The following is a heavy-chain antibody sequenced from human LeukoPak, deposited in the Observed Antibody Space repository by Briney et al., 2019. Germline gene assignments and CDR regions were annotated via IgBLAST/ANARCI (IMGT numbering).Heavy chain of an antibody. CDR3: AHDSSGNFDY. CDR2: IYYSGST. Sequence: SETLSLTCTVSGGSISSSSYYWGWIRQPPGKGLEWNGSIYYSGSTYYNPSLKSRVTISVDTSKNQFSLKLSSVTAADTAVYYCAHDSSGNFDYWGQGTLVTVSS. D-gene: IGHD3-22*01. CDR1: GGSISSSSYY. V-gene: IGHV4-39*01. J-gene: IGHJ4*02.